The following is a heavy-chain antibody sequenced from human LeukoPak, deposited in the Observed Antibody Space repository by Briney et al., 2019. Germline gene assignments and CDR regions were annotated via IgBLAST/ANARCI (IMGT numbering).Heavy chain of an antibody. CDR1: GFSFRSYA. CDR2: ISYDGSDQ. CDR3: ARNYESSGYYYFVR. Sequence: PGGSLRLSCAASGFSFRSYAMHWVRQAPGKGLEWVAVISYDGSDQYYVDSVKGRFSISRDNPKSTLYLEMNSLRAEDTAVYYWARNYESSGYYYFVRWGQGTHVTVSS. J-gene: IGHJ4*02. D-gene: IGHD3-22*01. V-gene: IGHV3-30*03.